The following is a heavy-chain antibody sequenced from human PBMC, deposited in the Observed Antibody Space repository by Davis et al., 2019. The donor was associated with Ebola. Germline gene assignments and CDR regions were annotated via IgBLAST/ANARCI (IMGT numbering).Heavy chain of an antibody. CDR1: GGSISSYY. V-gene: IGHV4-59*12. CDR2: IYYSGST. Sequence: SETLSLTCTVSGGSISSYYWSWIRQPPGKGLEWIGYIYYSGSTNYNPSLKSRVTISVDTSKNQFSLKLSSVTAADTAVYYCARGRYDFWSGYSFYYYYGMDVWGQGTTVTVSS. CDR3: ARGRYDFWSGYSFYYYYGMDV. J-gene: IGHJ6*02. D-gene: IGHD3-3*01.